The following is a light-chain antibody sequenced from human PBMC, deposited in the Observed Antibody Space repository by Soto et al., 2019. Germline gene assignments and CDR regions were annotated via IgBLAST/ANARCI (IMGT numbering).Light chain of an antibody. CDR3: KSYVGSNNYV. J-gene: IGLJ1*01. CDR2: EVN. V-gene: IGLV2-8*01. CDR1: MPDISDNKY. Sequence: QSVLALTPYAPGSPGQSSTISCTGTMPDISDNKYVSWFQQHPGKAPEVLIYEVNRRAAGVPGRFSGSKSGNTASLTVSGLRADDEADYYCKSYVGSNNYVFGTGTKVTVL.